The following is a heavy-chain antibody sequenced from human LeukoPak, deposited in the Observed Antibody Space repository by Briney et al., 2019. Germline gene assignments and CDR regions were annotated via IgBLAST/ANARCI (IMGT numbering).Heavy chain of an antibody. Sequence: GGSLRLSCAASGFTFSRYAMTWVRQAPGKGLEWVSVISGSGGSAYYADSVKGRFTITRDNSKNTVYLQMNSLTAEDTAVYFCAKDDQEGYTYGHNFVYWGQGTLVAVSS. D-gene: IGHD5-18*01. CDR1: GFTFSRYA. V-gene: IGHV3-23*01. CDR3: AKDDQEGYTYGHNFVY. J-gene: IGHJ4*02. CDR2: ISGSGGSA.